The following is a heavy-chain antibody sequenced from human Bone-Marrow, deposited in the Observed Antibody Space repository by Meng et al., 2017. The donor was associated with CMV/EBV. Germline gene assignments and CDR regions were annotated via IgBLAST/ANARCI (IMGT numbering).Heavy chain of an antibody. Sequence: ASVKVSCKASGYTFNGYYIHWVRQAPGQGLEWMGWINPNSDDTNYAHKFQGKVTMTRDTSISTAYMELSRLRSDDTAVYYCARAVKWELLIGDYWGQGTLDTVSS. CDR2: INPNSDDT. CDR3: ARAVKWELLIGDY. D-gene: IGHD1-26*01. CDR1: GYTFNGYY. V-gene: IGHV1-2*07. J-gene: IGHJ4*02.